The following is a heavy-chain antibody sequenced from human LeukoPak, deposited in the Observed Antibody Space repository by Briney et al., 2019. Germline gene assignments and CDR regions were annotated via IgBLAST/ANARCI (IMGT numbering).Heavy chain of an antibody. CDR3: ARHRDDYTGFDS. J-gene: IGHJ4*02. CDR1: GFTFSKHA. Sequence: GGSQRLSCAATGFTFSKHAMSWVRQAPGKGLEWVSGINFSGGTKYYADSVKGRFTTSRGNFKNTLYLQMNSLRAGDTAIYYCARHRDDYTGFDSWGQGTLVTVSS. D-gene: IGHD3-16*01. V-gene: IGHV3-23*01. CDR2: INFSGGTK.